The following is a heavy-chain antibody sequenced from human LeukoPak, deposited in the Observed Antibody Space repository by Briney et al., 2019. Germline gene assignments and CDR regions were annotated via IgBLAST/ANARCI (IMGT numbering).Heavy chain of an antibody. J-gene: IGHJ5*02. D-gene: IGHD6-19*01. CDR1: GYTFTSYG. V-gene: IGHV1-18*01. CDR3: ARSRKGRIAVAGTTPFDP. CDR2: ISAFNGNT. Sequence: ASVKVSCKASGYTFTSYGISWVRQAPGQGLEWMGWISAFNGNTNYAQKLQGRVTMTTDTSTSIAYMELRSLRSDDTAVYYCARSRKGRIAVAGTTPFDPWGQGTLVTVSS.